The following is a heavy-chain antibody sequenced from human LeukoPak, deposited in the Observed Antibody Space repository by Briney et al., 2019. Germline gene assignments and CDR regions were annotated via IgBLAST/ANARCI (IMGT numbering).Heavy chain of an antibody. J-gene: IGHJ4*02. CDR2: MSGNGVRT. CDR1: GFSFINYA. Sequence: PGGSLRLSCAASGFSFINYAMSWVRQAPGRGLEWVSGMSGNGVRTFYADSVKGRFTISRDNSENALYLQMNSLRAEDTAVFYCARDQYDTWSRRGNFDSWGQGTLVIVSS. D-gene: IGHD3-3*01. CDR3: ARDQYDTWSRRGNFDS. V-gene: IGHV3-23*01.